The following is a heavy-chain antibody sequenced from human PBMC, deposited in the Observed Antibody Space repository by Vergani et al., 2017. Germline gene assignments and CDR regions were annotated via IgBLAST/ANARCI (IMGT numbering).Heavy chain of an antibody. V-gene: IGHV1-69*04. CDR3: ARDGDDYGGKNWFDP. CDR2: IIPILGIA. D-gene: IGHD4-23*01. J-gene: IGHJ5*02. CDR1: GYTFTSYG. Sequence: QVQLVQSGAEVKKPGASVKVSCKASGYTFTSYGISWVRQAPGQGLEWMGRIIPILGIANYAQKFQGRVTITADKSTSTAYMELSSLRSEDTAVYYCARDGDDYGGKNWFDPWGQGTLVTVSS.